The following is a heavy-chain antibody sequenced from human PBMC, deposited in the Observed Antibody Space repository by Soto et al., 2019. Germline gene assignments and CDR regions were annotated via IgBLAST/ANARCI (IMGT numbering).Heavy chain of an antibody. CDR1: GYTFTSYG. CDR3: ARAYCDFWSGYEIDY. Sequence: ASVKVSCKASGYTFTSYGISWVRQAPGQGLEWMGWISAYNGNTNYAQKLQGRVTMTTDTSTSTAYMELRSLRSDDTAVYYCARAYCDFWSGYEIDYWGQGTLVTVSS. J-gene: IGHJ4*02. V-gene: IGHV1-18*01. CDR2: ISAYNGNT. D-gene: IGHD3-3*01.